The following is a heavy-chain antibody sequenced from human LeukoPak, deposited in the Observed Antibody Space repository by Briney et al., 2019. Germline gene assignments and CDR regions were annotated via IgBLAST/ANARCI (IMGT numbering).Heavy chain of an antibody. CDR2: IKQDGSEK. V-gene: IGHV3-7*05. CDR1: GFTFSSHW. CDR3: ARDSSPGYYDYVWGTYPRY. D-gene: IGHD3-16*02. J-gene: IGHJ4*02. Sequence: PGGSLRLSCAASGFTFSSHWMNWVRQAPGKGLEWVANIKQDGSEKYYVDSVKGRFTISRDNAKSSLFLQMNSLRAEDTAVYYCARDSSPGYYDYVWGTYPRYWGQGTLVTVSS.